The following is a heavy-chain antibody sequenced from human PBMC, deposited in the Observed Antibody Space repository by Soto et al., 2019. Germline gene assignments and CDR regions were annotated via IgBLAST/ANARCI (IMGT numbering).Heavy chain of an antibody. CDR3: ASYSGSYFPVGHDR. CDR1: GVTCSSYW. CDR2: IKQDGTEI. D-gene: IGHD1-26*01. Sequence: PGGALRLSCVASGVTCSSYWMSWGRQAPGGGLEWVANIKQDGTEIHYVESVKGRFTIFRDNAKKSLYLQMNSLRAEDTAVYFCASYSGSYFPVGHDRWGQGTLVTVSS. J-gene: IGHJ5*02. V-gene: IGHV3-7*01.